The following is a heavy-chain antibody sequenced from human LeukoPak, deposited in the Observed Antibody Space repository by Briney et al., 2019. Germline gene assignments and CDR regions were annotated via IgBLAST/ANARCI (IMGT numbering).Heavy chain of an antibody. CDR3: ARAAAAGIGYYYMDV. V-gene: IGHV3-21*01. D-gene: IGHD6-13*01. CDR1: GFTFSSYS. J-gene: IGHJ6*03. Sequence: GGSLRLSCAASGFTFSSYSMNWVRQAPGKGLEWVSSISSSSRYIYYADSVKGRFTISRDNAKNSLYLQMNSLRAEDTAVYYCARAAAAGIGYYYMDVWGKGTTVTVSS. CDR2: ISSSSRYI.